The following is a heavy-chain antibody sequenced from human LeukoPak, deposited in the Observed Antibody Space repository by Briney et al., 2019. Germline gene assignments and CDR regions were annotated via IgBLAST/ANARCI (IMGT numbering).Heavy chain of an antibody. CDR2: IKQDGSEK. CDR3: AREDYGSGNFPSFDS. J-gene: IGHJ4*02. CDR1: GFTFSSYW. D-gene: IGHD3-10*01. V-gene: IGHV3-7*03. Sequence: PGGSLRLSCAASGFTFSSYWMSWVRQAPGKGLEWVANIKQDGSEKFYVASVKGRFTISRDNTKKSLFLQMNNLSADDTAIYYCAREDYGSGNFPSFDSWGQGTLVTASS.